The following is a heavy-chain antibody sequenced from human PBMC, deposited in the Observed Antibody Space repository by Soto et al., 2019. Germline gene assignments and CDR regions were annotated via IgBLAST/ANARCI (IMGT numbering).Heavy chain of an antibody. D-gene: IGHD3-22*01. CDR1: GYIFTGYY. J-gene: IGHJ5*02. CDR3: ARGDFDSSANYYAGWFDP. Sequence: QVQLVQSGAEVKKPGASVKVSCKASGYIFTGYYMHWLRQAPGQGLEWMGWFNPNSGGTKYAQKFQGRVTMTNDTSINTAYMERSGLISDDTAVYYCARGDFDSSANYYAGWFDPWGQGTLVTVSS. V-gene: IGHV1-2*02. CDR2: FNPNSGGT.